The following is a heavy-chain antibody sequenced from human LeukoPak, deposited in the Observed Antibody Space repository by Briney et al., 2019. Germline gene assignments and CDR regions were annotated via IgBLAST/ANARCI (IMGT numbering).Heavy chain of an antibody. Sequence: SETLSLTCAVSGGSISDSSYYWSWIRQPPGKGLEWIGEINHSGSTNYNPSLKSRVTISVDTSKNQFSLKLSSVTAADTAVYYCARTRLGYCSSTSCYGKYYFDYWGQGTLVTVSS. CDR1: GGSISDSSYY. CDR3: ARTRLGYCSSTSCYGKYYFDY. CDR2: INHSGST. D-gene: IGHD2-2*01. J-gene: IGHJ4*02. V-gene: IGHV4-34*01.